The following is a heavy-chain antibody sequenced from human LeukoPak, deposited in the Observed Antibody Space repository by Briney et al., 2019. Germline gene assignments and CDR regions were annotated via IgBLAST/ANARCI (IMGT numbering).Heavy chain of an antibody. Sequence: GASVKVSCKASGYTFTSYGISWVRQAPGRGLEWMGWISAYNGNTNYAQKLQGRVTMTTDTSTSTAYMELRSLRSDDTAVYYCARTRQYSSSWYCWFDPWGQGTLVTVSS. D-gene: IGHD6-13*01. J-gene: IGHJ5*02. CDR3: ARTRQYSSSWYCWFDP. CDR2: ISAYNGNT. V-gene: IGHV1-18*01. CDR1: GYTFTSYG.